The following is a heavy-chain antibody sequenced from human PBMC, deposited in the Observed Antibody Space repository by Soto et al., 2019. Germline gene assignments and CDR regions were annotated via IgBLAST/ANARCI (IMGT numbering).Heavy chain of an antibody. Sequence: PGGSLRLSCEASGFNFKKFAMGWVRQAPGEGLEWVSGISCCGGSTFYADSVKGRFSLARDDSKNTLSLQLNSLRVEDTAHYYCAKADGEQWLIHHLDNWGQGNQVTVSS. D-gene: IGHD6-19*01. CDR1: GFNFKKFA. J-gene: IGHJ4*02. CDR2: ISCCGGST. V-gene: IGHV3-23*01. CDR3: AKADGEQWLIHHLDN.